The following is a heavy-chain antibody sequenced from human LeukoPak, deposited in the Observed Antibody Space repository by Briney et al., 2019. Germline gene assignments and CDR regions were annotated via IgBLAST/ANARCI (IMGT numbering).Heavy chain of an antibody. CDR3: AREKGNDY. CDR2: ISDGGSAI. V-gene: IGHV3-48*03. CDR1: GFTFSNYE. J-gene: IGHJ4*02. Sequence: PGGSLRLSCVAPGFTFSNYEMNWVRQAPGKGLEWVSYISDGGSAIYYADSVKGRFTISRDNAKNLLFLQMNSLRAEDTAVYYCAREKGNDYWGQGTLVTVSS.